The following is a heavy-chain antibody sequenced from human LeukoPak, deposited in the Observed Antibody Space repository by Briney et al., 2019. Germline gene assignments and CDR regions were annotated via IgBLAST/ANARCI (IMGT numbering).Heavy chain of an antibody. CDR1: GGTFSSYA. CDR2: IIPIFGTA. J-gene: IGHJ5*02. Sequence: SVKVSCKASGGTFSSYAIGWVRQAPGQGLEWMGGIIPIFGTANYAQKFQGRVTITADKSTSTAYMELSSLRSEDTAVYYCARDGPGIAVAGHLFDPWGQGTLVTVSS. V-gene: IGHV1-69*06. CDR3: ARDGPGIAVAGHLFDP. D-gene: IGHD6-19*01.